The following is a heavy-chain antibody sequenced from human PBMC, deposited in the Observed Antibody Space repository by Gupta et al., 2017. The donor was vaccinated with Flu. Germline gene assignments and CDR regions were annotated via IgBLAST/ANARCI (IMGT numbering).Heavy chain of an antibody. CDR2: ISYDGCNK. Sequence: QVQLVASGGGVVQPGGDLRLSCAASGFPFSSYAMHWFRQAPGKGLEWVAVISYDGCNKYYANSVKGRFTMSRDKSNNTLDLHMNSLRAEDTAVYYCARDGDQGFDYWGQGTLVTVSS. CDR1: GFPFSSYA. CDR3: ARDGDQGFDY. J-gene: IGHJ4*02. V-gene: IGHV3-30-3*01.